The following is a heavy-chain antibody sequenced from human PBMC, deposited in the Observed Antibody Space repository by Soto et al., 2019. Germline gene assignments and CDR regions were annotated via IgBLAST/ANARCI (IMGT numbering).Heavy chain of an antibody. V-gene: IGHV1-69*02. CDR2: INPILSMS. CDR1: GDTFAFHS. CDR3: ATSYGSGYRAFDY. D-gene: IGHD3-10*01. J-gene: IGHJ4*02. Sequence: QVQLVQPGAEVKRPGSSVKVSCKASGDTFAFHSINWVRQAPGLGLEWMGRINPILSMSNYAQRFQGRVTMTADKSTSTAYMVLSSLRSEDTAIYYCATSYGSGYRAFDYWGQGALVTVSS.